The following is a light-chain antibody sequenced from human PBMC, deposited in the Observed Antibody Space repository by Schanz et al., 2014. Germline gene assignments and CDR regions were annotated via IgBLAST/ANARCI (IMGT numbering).Light chain of an antibody. CDR1: SSDVGGYNY. J-gene: IGLJ3*02. CDR3: CSYAGSNTLWV. CDR2: EVT. V-gene: IGLV2-8*01. Sequence: QSALTQPPSASGSLGQSVTISCTGTSSDVGGYNYVSWYQQHPGKAPKLMIYEVTKRPSGVPDRFSGSKSGNTASLTISGLQAEDEADYYCCSYAGSNTLWVFGGGTKLTVL.